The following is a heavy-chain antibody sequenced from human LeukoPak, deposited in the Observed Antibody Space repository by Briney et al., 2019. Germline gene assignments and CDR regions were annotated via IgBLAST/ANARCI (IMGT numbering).Heavy chain of an antibody. CDR3: AKIWDGTPLY. CDR2: IHISDGT. D-gene: IGHD1-26*01. CDR1: GFTVSSND. Sequence: GGSLRLSYAASGFTVSSNDMSWVRQAPGKGLQWVSIIHISDGTYYADSVKGRFTISRDNSKNTLYLQMNSLRAEDTAVYYCAKIWDGTPLYWGQGTLVAVSS. J-gene: IGHJ4*02. V-gene: IGHV3-66*01.